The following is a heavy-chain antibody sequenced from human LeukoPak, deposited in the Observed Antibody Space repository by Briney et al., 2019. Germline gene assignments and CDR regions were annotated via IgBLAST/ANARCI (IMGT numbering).Heavy chain of an antibody. V-gene: IGHV4-39*01. CDR3: ARLSPYGSGSVDY. CDR2: IYYAGST. CDR1: GGSISSNSYY. J-gene: IGHJ4*02. Sequence: SETLSLTCTVFGGSISSNSYYWGWIRQPPGKGLEWIGTIYYAGSTYYNPSLRSRVTISVDTSKNQFSLKLSSVTAADTAVYYCARLSPYGSGSVDYWGQGTLVTVSS. D-gene: IGHD3-10*01.